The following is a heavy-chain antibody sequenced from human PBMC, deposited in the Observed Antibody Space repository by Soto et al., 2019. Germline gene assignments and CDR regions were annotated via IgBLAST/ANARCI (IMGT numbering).Heavy chain of an antibody. CDR1: GGSISSGGYY. CDR3: ARDSSQSGYYYGMDV. D-gene: IGHD2-15*01. CDR2: IYYSGST. Sequence: SETLSLTCTVSGGSISSGGYYWSWIRQHPGKGLEWIGYIYYSGSTYYNPSLKSRVTISVDTSKNQFSLKLSSVTAADTAVYYCARDSSQSGYYYGMDVWGQGATVTVSS. J-gene: IGHJ6*02. V-gene: IGHV4-31*03.